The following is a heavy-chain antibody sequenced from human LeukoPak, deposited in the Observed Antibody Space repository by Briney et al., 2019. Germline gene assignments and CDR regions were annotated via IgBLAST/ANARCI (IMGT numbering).Heavy chain of an antibody. J-gene: IGHJ4*02. CDR2: ISYDGSNK. CDR1: GFTFSSYA. Sequence: GRSLRLSSAASGFTFSSYAMHWVRQAPGKGLEWVAVISYDGSNKYYADSVKGRFTISRDNSKNTLYLQMNSLRAEDTAVYYCAREEWDLRYFDYWGQGTLVTVSS. D-gene: IGHD1-26*01. CDR3: AREEWDLRYFDY. V-gene: IGHV3-30-3*01.